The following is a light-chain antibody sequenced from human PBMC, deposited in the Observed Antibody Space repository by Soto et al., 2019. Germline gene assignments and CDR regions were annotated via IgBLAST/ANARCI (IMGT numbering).Light chain of an antibody. CDR3: QKYDRAPFT. J-gene: IGKJ3*01. CDR1: QGISNY. V-gene: IGKV1-27*01. CDR2: GAS. Sequence: DIQMTQSPSSLSAYLGDRVTITCRASQGISNYLAWYQQKPGRLPKLLLFGASNLQSGVPARFSGSGSGTLFTLTITGLLPEDVATYYCQKYDRAPFTCGPGTNVDF.